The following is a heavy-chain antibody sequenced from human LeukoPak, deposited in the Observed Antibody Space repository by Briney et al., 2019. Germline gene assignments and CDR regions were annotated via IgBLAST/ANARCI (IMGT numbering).Heavy chain of an antibody. CDR3: ASFPSHRYYDSSGYAFDI. V-gene: IGHV1-2*02. D-gene: IGHD3-22*01. J-gene: IGHJ3*02. CDR2: INPHSGGT. Sequence: GASVKVSCKASGYNFGAYYINWVRQAPGQGLELMGWINPHSGGTNFAQSFQGRVTMTSDTSIDTAYLEVHTLTSDDTAVYYCASFPSHRYYDSSGYAFDIWGQGTMVTVSS. CDR1: GYNFGAYY.